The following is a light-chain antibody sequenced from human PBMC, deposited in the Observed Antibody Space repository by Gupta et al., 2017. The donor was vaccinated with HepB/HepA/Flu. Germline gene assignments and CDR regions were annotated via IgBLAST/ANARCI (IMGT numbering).Light chain of an antibody. J-gene: IGKJ2*01. CDR1: QSVLYSSNNKNY. V-gene: IGKV4-1*01. CDR3: QQYYSTPYT. CDR2: WAS. Sequence: DIVMTQSPDSLAVSLGARATINCKSSQSVLYSSNNKNYLAWYQQKPGQPPKLLIYWASTRESVVPDRFSGSGSGTDFTLTISSLQAEDVAVYYCQQYYSTPYTFGQGTKLEIK.